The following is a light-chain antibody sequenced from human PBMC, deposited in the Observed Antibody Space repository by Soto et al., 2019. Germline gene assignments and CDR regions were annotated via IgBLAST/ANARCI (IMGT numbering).Light chain of an antibody. V-gene: IGKV1-5*03. CDR3: QVYNGH. J-gene: IGKJ2*01. CDR2: EGS. Sequence: DIQMTQSPSTLSASVGDRVTITCRASQKINTWLAWYQQKPGKAPKLLIYEGSSLESGVPSRFSGSGSGTEFTLTITTLQHDDFAVYYCQVYNGHFGKGTKREIQ. CDR1: QKINTW.